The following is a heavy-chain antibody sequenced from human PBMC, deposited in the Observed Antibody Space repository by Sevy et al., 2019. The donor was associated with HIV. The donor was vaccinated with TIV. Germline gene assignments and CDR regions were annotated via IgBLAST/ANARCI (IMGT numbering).Heavy chain of an antibody. CDR1: GFTFNEYG. V-gene: IGHV3-30*03. CDR3: ARDAGYSTDWYPSDY. Sequence: GGSLRLSCAVSGFTFNEYGMSWVRQVPGKGLEWVAVISYDGGRHYYADSVKGRFTISRDNSKNTLFLQMNSLRLEDTAFYYCARDAGYSTDWYPSDYWGQGTQVTVSS. CDR2: ISYDGGRH. D-gene: IGHD6-19*01. J-gene: IGHJ4*02.